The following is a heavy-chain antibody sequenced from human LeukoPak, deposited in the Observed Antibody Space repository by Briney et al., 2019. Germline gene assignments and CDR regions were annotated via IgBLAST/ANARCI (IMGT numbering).Heavy chain of an antibody. V-gene: IGHV3-30-3*01. CDR2: ISYDGSNK. CDR1: GFTFSSYA. Sequence: GGSLRLSCAASGFTFSSYAMHCVRQAPGKGLEWVAVISYDGSNKYYADSVKGRFTISRDNSKDTLYLQMNSLRAEDTAVYYCAKQQLQNFDYWGQGTLVTVSS. D-gene: IGHD6-13*01. J-gene: IGHJ4*02. CDR3: AKQQLQNFDY.